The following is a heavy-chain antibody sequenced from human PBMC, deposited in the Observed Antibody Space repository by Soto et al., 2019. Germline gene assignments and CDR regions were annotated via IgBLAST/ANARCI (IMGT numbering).Heavy chain of an antibody. D-gene: IGHD3-3*01. V-gene: IGHV4-59*01. CDR2: IYYSGST. CDR3: ARARIITIFGVVITYFDY. CDR1: GGSISSYY. Sequence: PSETLSLTCTVSGGSISSYYWSWIRQPPGKGLEWIGYIYYSGSTNYNPSLKSRVTISVDTSKNQFSLKLSSVTAADTAMYYCARARIITIFGVVITYFDYWGQGTLVTVSS. J-gene: IGHJ4*02.